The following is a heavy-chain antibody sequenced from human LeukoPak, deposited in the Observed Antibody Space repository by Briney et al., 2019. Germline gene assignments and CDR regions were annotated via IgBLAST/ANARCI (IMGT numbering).Heavy chain of an antibody. CDR2: ISDIGSI. Sequence: SETLSLTCTVSGDSISSYYWSWIRQPAEKGLEWIAYISDIGSINYNPSLKSRVTISLDTSKNQFSLKLSSVTAADTAVYYCAGHHPRNTVDFWGQGTLVTVSS. J-gene: IGHJ4*02. V-gene: IGHV4-59*08. CDR3: AGHHPRNTVDF. D-gene: IGHD2/OR15-2a*01. CDR1: GDSISSYY.